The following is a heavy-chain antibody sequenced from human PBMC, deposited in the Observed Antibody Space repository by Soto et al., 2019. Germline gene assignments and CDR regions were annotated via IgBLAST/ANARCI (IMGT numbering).Heavy chain of an antibody. CDR1: GGSISSSSYY. Sequence: QLQLQESGPGLVKPSETLSLTCTVSGGSISSSSYYWGWIRQPPGKGLEWIGSIYYSGSTYYTPSLKSRVPISVDTSKNQFSLKLSSVTAADTAVYYCARSPAYYDILTGYYPAEFDYWGQGTLVTVSS. D-gene: IGHD3-9*01. CDR2: IYYSGST. J-gene: IGHJ4*02. V-gene: IGHV4-39*01. CDR3: ARSPAYYDILTGYYPAEFDY.